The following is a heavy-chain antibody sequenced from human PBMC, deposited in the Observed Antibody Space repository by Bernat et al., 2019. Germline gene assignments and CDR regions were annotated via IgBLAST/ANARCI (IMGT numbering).Heavy chain of an antibody. CDR1: GFTFSSYW. J-gene: IGHJ6*02. CDR3: ATAPGYCSGGSCYWYGMDV. CDR2: INSDGSST. V-gene: IGHV3-74*01. Sequence: EVQLVESGGGLVQPGGSLRLACAASGFTFSSYWMHWVRQAPGKGLVWVSRINSDGSSTSYADSVKGRFTISSDNATNTLYLQMHSLRAEDTAVYYCATAPGYCSGGSCYWYGMDVWGQGTTVTVSS. D-gene: IGHD2-15*01.